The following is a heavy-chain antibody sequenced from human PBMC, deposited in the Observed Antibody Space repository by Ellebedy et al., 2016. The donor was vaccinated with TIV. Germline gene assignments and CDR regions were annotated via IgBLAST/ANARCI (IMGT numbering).Heavy chain of an antibody. CDR1: GFDVSGNY. J-gene: IGHJ4*02. V-gene: IGHV3-53*01. D-gene: IGHD5-24*01. Sequence: GGSLRLXXAASGFDVSGNYMSWVRQAPGKGLEWVSIIYHGDTTYQSDSVKGRFTMSRDSSTNTVYLHMDSLRVEDTAVYYCARDGGRGLQLGYFDYWGQGTLVTVSS. CDR2: IYHGDTT. CDR3: ARDGGRGLQLGYFDY.